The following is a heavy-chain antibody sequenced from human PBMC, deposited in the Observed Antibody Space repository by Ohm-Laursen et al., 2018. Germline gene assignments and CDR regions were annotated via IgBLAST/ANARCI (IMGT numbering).Heavy chain of an antibody. D-gene: IGHD1-1*01. V-gene: IGHV3-23*01. CDR1: GFTFSSYV. J-gene: IGHJ6*02. CDR3: AKGRTTMDV. CDR2: ISGSGSST. Sequence: GSLRLSCTASGFTFSSYVMSWVRQAPGKGLEWVSGISGSGSSTYYADSVKGRFTISRDNSKNTLYLQMSSLRAEDTAVYYCAKGRTTMDVWGQGTTVTVSS.